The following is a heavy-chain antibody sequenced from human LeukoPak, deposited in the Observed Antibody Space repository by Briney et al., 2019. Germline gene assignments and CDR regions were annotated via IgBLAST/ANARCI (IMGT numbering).Heavy chain of an antibody. J-gene: IGHJ4*02. CDR3: ASYYYDILTGYSRPHPPFDY. D-gene: IGHD3-9*01. Sequence: PSETLSLTCTVSGGSISSSSYYWGWIRQPPGKGLEWIGSIYYSGSTYYNPSLKSRVTISVDTSKNQFSLKLSSVTAADTAVYYCASYYYDILTGYSRPHPPFDYWGQGTLVTVSS. V-gene: IGHV4-39*07. CDR1: GGSISSSSYY. CDR2: IYYSGST.